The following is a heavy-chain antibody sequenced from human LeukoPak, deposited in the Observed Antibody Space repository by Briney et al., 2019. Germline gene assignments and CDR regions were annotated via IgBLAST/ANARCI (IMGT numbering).Heavy chain of an antibody. J-gene: IGHJ4*02. Sequence: GGSLRLSCAASGFTFSDYYMTWIRQAAGKGLEWVSYISSRSYTKYADSVKGRFTISRDNSKNTLSLQMNSLRAEDTAVYYCAKDEGYYYDSSGYYPSDYWGQGTLVTVSS. D-gene: IGHD3-22*01. CDR1: GFTFSDYY. CDR2: ISSRSYT. CDR3: AKDEGYYYDSSGYYPSDY. V-gene: IGHV3-11*06.